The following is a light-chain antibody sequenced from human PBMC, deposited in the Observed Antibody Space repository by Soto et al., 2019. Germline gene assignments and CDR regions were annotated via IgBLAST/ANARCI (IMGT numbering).Light chain of an antibody. Sequence: EIVMTQSPATLAVSPGERATLSCRASQSVSSNLAWYQQKPCQAPRLLSYGASTRATGIPDRFSGSGSGPEFTLTIGSLQSEDFAVYYCQQYNNWPPITFGQGTRLEIK. V-gene: IGKV3-15*01. CDR1: QSVSSN. CDR3: QQYNNWPPIT. CDR2: GAS. J-gene: IGKJ5*01.